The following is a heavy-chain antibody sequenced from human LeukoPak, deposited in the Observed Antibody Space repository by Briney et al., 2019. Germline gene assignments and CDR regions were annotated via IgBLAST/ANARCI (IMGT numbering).Heavy chain of an antibody. D-gene: IGHD3-22*01. CDR1: GGSISSYY. J-gene: IGHJ4*02. CDR3: ARRHYYYDSSGPLY. Sequence: SETLSLTYTGSGGSISSYYWSWIRQPPGKGLEWIREINHSGSTNYNPSLKSRVTISVDTSKNQFSLKLSSVTAADTAVYYCARRHYYYDSSGPLYWGQGTLVTVSS. CDR2: INHSGST. V-gene: IGHV4-34*01.